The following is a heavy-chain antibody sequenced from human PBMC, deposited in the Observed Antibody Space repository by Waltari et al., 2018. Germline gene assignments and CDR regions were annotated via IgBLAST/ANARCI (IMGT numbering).Heavy chain of an antibody. V-gene: IGHV3-53*02. Sequence: DVQLVETGGGLIQPGGSLRLSCSVSGFTISNNYMTWVRQTPAKGLEWVSVIYSGGNTYSAASVTGRFTISGDSINNTLFLQMNNLRAEDTAIYYCARVIRDGPSGFYGIAAFDLWGQGTMVTVSS. J-gene: IGHJ3*01. CDR2: IYSGGNT. D-gene: IGHD3-22*01. CDR1: GFTISNNY. CDR3: ARVIRDGPSGFYGIAAFDL.